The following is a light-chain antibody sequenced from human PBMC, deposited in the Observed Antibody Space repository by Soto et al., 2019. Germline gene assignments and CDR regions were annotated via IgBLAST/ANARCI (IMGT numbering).Light chain of an antibody. Sequence: EIVLTQSPGTLSFSPGERATLSCRASQSVSSSYLAWYQQNPGQAPRLLIYGASSRATGIPDRFSGSGSGTYLTLTISRLEPEDFAVYYCQQYCSSRTFGKGTKVEIK. CDR1: QSVSSSY. V-gene: IGKV3-20*01. CDR3: QQYCSSRT. CDR2: GAS. J-gene: IGKJ1*01.